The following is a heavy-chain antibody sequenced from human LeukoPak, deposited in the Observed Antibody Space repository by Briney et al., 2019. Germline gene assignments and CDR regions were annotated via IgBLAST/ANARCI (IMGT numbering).Heavy chain of an antibody. V-gene: IGHV1-8*03. CDR2: MNPNSGNT. D-gene: IGHD3-10*01. Sequence: ASVKVSCKASGYTFTSYDINWVRQATGQGLEWMGWMNPNSGNTGYAQKFQGRVTITRNTSISTAYMELSSLRSEDTAVYYCARSLRFGELLSPDYWGQGTLVTVSS. CDR1: GYTFTSYD. CDR3: ARSLRFGELLSPDY. J-gene: IGHJ4*02.